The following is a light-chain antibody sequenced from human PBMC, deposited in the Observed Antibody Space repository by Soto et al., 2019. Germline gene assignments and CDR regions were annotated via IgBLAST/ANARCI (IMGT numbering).Light chain of an antibody. CDR1: QSISSW. CDR3: QQYNSYSPCT. V-gene: IGKV1-5*01. J-gene: IGKJ2*02. Sequence: DIQTTQSPSTLSASVGDRVTITCRASQSISSWLAWYQQKPGKAPKLLIYDASSLESGVPSRFSGSGSGTEFTLTISSLQPDDFATYYCQQYNSYSPCTFGQGTKLEIK. CDR2: DAS.